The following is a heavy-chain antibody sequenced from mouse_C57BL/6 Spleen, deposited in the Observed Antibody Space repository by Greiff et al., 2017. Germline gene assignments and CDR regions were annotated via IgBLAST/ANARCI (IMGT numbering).Heavy chain of an antibody. CDR3: ARRGDYYGSSLYDMDY. CDR1: GYTFTSYG. V-gene: IGHV1-81*01. Sequence: VQLQQSGAELARPGASVKLSCKASGYTFTSYGISWVKQRTGQGLEWIGEIYPRSGNTKYNEKFKGKATLTADKSSSTAYMVLRSLTSEDAAVYFCARRGDYYGSSLYDMDYWGQGTSVTVSS. CDR2: IYPRSGNT. D-gene: IGHD1-1*01. J-gene: IGHJ4*01.